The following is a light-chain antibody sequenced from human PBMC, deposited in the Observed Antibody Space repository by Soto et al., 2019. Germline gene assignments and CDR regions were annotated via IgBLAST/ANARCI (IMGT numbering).Light chain of an antibody. CDR2: EVS. CDR3: RSYPSSSTLE. CDR1: SSDVGGYNY. J-gene: IGLJ2*01. V-gene: IGLV2-14*01. Sequence: QSALTQPASVSGSPGQSITISCTGTSSDVGGYNYVSWYQQPPGKAPQLMIYEVSNRPSGVSNRFSGSKSGNTASLTISGLQAEDEADYYCRSYPSSSTLEFGGGTKLTVL.